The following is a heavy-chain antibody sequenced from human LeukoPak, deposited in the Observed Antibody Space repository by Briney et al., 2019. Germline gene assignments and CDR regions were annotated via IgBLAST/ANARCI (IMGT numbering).Heavy chain of an antibody. D-gene: IGHD5-12*01. Sequence: PSETLSLTCTVSGGSISSYFWSWLRQPPGKRLEWIGYISYSGSTDYNPSLKSRVTLSVDMSKNRLSLKLSSVTAADTAVYYCARKSSRGGFNGYDFWYFDLWGRGTLVTVSS. J-gene: IGHJ2*01. CDR2: ISYSGST. CDR3: ARKSSRGGFNGYDFWYFDL. V-gene: IGHV4-59*08. CDR1: GGSISSYF.